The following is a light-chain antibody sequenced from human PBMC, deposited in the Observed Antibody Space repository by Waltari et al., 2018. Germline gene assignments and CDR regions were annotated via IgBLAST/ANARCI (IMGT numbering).Light chain of an antibody. CDR2: DDS. CDR1: NIGRRG. CDR3: QVWDSNVDPHVL. V-gene: IGLV3-21*02. Sequence: SYVLTQPPSVSVAPGQTARITCGGDNIGRRGVQWYQQKPGQAPVLVVHDDSDRPSGIPERCSGSNSANTATLTISRVEAGDEADYYCQVWDSNVDPHVLFGGGTKLTVL. J-gene: IGLJ2*01.